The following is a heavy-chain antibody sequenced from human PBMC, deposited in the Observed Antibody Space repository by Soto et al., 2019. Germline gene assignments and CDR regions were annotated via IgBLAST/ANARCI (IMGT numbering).Heavy chain of an antibody. CDR3: ARDRHDDDSSGYPAPVVYFQL. V-gene: IGHV1-69*08. CDR2: IIPILGIA. J-gene: IGHJ1*01. CDR1: GGTFSSYT. Sequence: QLQLVQSGAEVKKPGSSVKVSCKASGGTFSSYTISWVRQAPGQGLEWMGRIIPILGIANYAQKFQGRVTITAYKSTSTAYRELSILRSEDTAVYYCARDRHDDDSSGYPAPVVYFQLWGQGTLVTVSS. D-gene: IGHD3-22*01.